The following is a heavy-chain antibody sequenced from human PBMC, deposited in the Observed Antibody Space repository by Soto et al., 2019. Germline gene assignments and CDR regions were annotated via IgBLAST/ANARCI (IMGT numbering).Heavy chain of an antibody. Sequence: ASVKVSCRASGSPLTSYYMHWVRQAPGQVLEWMGIINPSGGSTSYAPKLQVRGTMTRDTCTSTVYMELSRRRSEDTAVYYCARGAAARPGQYYYYYYGMDVWGQGNTVTVSS. CDR2: INPSGGST. CDR1: GSPLTSYY. V-gene: IGHV1-46*04. J-gene: IGHJ6*02. CDR3: ARGAAARPGQYYYYYYGMDV. D-gene: IGHD6-6*01.